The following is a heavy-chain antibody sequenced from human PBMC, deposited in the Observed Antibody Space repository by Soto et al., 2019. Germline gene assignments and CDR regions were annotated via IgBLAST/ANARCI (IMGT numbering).Heavy chain of an antibody. CDR3: AGGLSGDKVDY. Sequence: QVQLQESGPGLVEPSQTLSLTCTVSGGSISSGDYFWSWIRQPPGEGLEWIGPIYHGGRTYNNPSLKTRVTISVDTSKNRFSLNLNSVTAADTAVYYCAGGLSGDKVDYWGQGTLVTVSS. CDR2: IYHGGRT. D-gene: IGHD7-27*01. CDR1: GGSISSGDYF. V-gene: IGHV4-30-4*01. J-gene: IGHJ4*02.